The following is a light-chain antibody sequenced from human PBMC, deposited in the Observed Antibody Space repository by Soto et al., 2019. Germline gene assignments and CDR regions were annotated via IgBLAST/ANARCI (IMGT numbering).Light chain of an antibody. CDR2: GAS. V-gene: IGKV3-20*01. Sequence: ETVLTQSPGTLSLSPGERATLSCRASQSVSSSYLAWYQQKPGQPPRLLIFGASSRATGISDRFTGSGSGNDFPLAIARHEPEDFAVYYCQHYRTSFRGGTKVEIK. CDR1: QSVSSSY. J-gene: IGKJ4*01. CDR3: QHYRTS.